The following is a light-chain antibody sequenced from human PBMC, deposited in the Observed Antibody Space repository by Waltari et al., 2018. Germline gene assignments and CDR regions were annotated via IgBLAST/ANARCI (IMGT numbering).Light chain of an antibody. CDR3: QHYVRLPVT. V-gene: IGKV3-20*01. Sequence: EIVLTQSPGTLSLSHGERVTLSGRASQSIGTFLAWYQQKPGQPPRLLIYGASIRAAGIPDRVSGSGSGTDFSLTISRLEPEDFAVYYCQHYVRLPVTFGQGTKVQIK. CDR1: QSIGTF. CDR2: GAS. J-gene: IGKJ1*01.